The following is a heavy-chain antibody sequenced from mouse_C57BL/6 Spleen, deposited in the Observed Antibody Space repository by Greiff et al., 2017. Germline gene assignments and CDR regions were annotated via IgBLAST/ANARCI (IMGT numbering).Heavy chain of an antibody. D-gene: IGHD1-1*01. CDR3: ARSIGSSLYAMDY. J-gene: IGHJ4*01. Sequence: QVQLKESGPELVKPGASVKLSCKASGYTFTSYDINWVKQRPGQGLEWIGWIYPRDGSTKYNEKFKGKATLTVDTSSSTAYMELHSLTSEDSAVYFCARSIGSSLYAMDYWGQGTSVTVSS. V-gene: IGHV1-85*01. CDR1: GYTFTSYD. CDR2: IYPRDGST.